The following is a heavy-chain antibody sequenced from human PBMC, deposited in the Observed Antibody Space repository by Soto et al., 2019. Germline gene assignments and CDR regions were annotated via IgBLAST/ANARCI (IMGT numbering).Heavy chain of an antibody. V-gene: IGHV1-3*01. CDR1: GYRFTSYA. D-gene: IGHD6-6*01. Sequence: ASLKVSCKASGYRFTSYAMHWGRQAPGQRLEWMGWINAGNGNTKYSQKFQGRVTITRDTSASTAYMELSSLRSEDTAVYYCARPGLRDLYSSWSGPFENWGQGTLVNTSS. CDR2: INAGNGNT. CDR3: ARPGLRDLYSSWSGPFEN. J-gene: IGHJ4*02.